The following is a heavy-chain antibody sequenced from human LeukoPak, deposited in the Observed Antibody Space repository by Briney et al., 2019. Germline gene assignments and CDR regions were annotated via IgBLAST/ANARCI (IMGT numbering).Heavy chain of an antibody. CDR1: GFTLSNYA. Sequence: PGGSLRLSCSASGFTLSNYAMHWVRQAPGKGLEFVSSISFDGHGTYYTDSVKGRFTISRDTSKNTLYLQMSSLRAKDTAVYYCVKDPYGAFDIWGQGTMVTVSS. J-gene: IGHJ3*02. D-gene: IGHD3-16*01. V-gene: IGHV3-64*03. CDR3: VKDPYGAFDI. CDR2: ISFDGHGT.